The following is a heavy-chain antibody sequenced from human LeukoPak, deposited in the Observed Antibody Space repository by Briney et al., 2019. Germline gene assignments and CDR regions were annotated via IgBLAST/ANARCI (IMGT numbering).Heavy chain of an antibody. V-gene: IGHV1-18*01. CDR2: ISGYNGHT. CDR3: ARGQTNRLLWVGELVSNINPFDY. J-gene: IGHJ4*02. Sequence: ASVKVSCKASGYTFSRYGISWVRQAPGQGLEWMGWISGYNGHTKYAQKVQGRVTMSTDTSTSTVYMELRSLISDDTGVYYCARGQTNRLLWVGELVSNINPFDYWGQGTLVTVSS. D-gene: IGHD3-10*01. CDR1: GYTFSRYG.